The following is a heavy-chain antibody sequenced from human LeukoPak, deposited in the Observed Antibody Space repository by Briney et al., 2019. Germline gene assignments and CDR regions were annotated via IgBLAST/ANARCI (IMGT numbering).Heavy chain of an antibody. CDR3: ARRIVATKGKYDY. Sequence: PSETLSLTCAVYGGSFSGYYWSWIRQPPGKGLEWIGEINHSGSTNYNPSLKSRVTISVDTSKNQFSLKLSSVTAADTAVYYCARRIVATKGKYDYWDQGTLVTVSS. D-gene: IGHD5-12*01. CDR2: INHSGST. J-gene: IGHJ4*02. V-gene: IGHV4-34*01. CDR1: GGSFSGYY.